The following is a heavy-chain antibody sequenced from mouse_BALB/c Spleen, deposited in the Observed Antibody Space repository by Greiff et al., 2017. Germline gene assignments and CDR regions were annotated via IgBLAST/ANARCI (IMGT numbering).Heavy chain of an antibody. CDR3: ARGDAMDY. J-gene: IGHJ4*01. V-gene: IGHV5-9-4*01. CDR1: GFTFSSYA. CDR2: ISSGGSYT. Sequence: EVQLQESGGGLVKPGGSLKLSCAASGFTFSSYAMSWVRQSPEKRLEWVAEISSGGSYTYYPDTVTGRFTISRDNAKNTLYLEMSSLRSEDTAMYYCARGDAMDYWGQGTSVTVSS.